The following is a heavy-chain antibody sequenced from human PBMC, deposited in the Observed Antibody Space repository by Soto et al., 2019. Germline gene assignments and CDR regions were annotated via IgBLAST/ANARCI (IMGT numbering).Heavy chain of an antibody. CDR1: GGSISSYY. Sequence: PSETLSLTCTVSGGSISSYYWSWIRQPPGKGLEWIGYIYYSGSTNYNPSLKSRVTISVDTSKNQFSLKLSSVTAADTAVYYCARGRVGWLVLFDYWGQGTLVTVSS. J-gene: IGHJ4*02. V-gene: IGHV4-59*01. CDR3: ARGRVGWLVLFDY. D-gene: IGHD6-19*01. CDR2: IYYSGST.